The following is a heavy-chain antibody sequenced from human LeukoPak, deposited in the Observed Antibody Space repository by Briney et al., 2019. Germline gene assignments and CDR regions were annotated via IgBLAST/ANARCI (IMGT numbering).Heavy chain of an antibody. CDR1: GGSIRSYY. J-gene: IGHJ4*02. CDR2: IASSGST. V-gene: IGHV4-59*01. D-gene: IGHD3-10*01. Sequence: SETLSLTCTVSGGSIRSYYWSWIRQPPGKGLEWIAYIASSGSTNHNPSLKSRVAMSIDTSKNQFSLKLSSVTAADTAVYYCARANGYGLIDYWGQGTLVTVSS. CDR3: ARANGYGLIDY.